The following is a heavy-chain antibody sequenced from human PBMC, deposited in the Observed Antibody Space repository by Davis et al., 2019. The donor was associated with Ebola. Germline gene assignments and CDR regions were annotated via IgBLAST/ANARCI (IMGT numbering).Heavy chain of an antibody. V-gene: IGHV1-2*04. J-gene: IGHJ5*02. CDR2: INPNSGGT. Sequence: AASVKVSCKASGYTFTGYYMHWVRQAPGQGLEWMGWINPNSGGTNYAQKFQGWVTMTRDTSISTAYMELSRLRSDDTAVYYCARGYCSGGSCYSRWFDPWGQGTLVTVSS. D-gene: IGHD2-15*01. CDR3: ARGYCSGGSCYSRWFDP. CDR1: GYTFTGYY.